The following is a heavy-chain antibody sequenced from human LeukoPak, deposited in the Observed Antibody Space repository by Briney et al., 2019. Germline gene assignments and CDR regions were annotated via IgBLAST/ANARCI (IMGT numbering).Heavy chain of an antibody. Sequence: GASVKVSCKASGYTFTGYDINWVRQATGQGLEWMGWMNPNSGNTGFAQKFQGRVTMTRNTSISTVYMELSSLRSEDTAVYYCARARVTTTDFDYWGQGTLVTVSS. D-gene: IGHD4-17*01. J-gene: IGHJ4*02. CDR3: ARARVTTTDFDY. CDR2: MNPNSGNT. CDR1: GYTFTGYD. V-gene: IGHV1-8*01.